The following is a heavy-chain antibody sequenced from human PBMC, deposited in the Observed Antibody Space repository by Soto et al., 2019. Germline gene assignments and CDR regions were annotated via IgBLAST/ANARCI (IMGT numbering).Heavy chain of an antibody. CDR3: ARQPRPYAFDI. V-gene: IGHV3-33*01. CDR1: GFTFSSYG. CDR2: IWYDGSNK. Sequence: QVQLVESGGGVVQPGRSLRLSCAASGFTFSSYGMHWVRQAPGKGLEWVAVIWYDGSNKYYADSVKGRFTISRDNAKNTLYLQINSLRAEDTAVYYCARQPRPYAFDIWGQGTMVTVSS. J-gene: IGHJ3*02.